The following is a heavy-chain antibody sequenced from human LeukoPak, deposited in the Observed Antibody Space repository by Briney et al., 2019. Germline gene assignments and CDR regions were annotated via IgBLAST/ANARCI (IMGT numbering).Heavy chain of an antibody. CDR3: TTVYCSSTSCAMSGNY. V-gene: IGHV3-15*01. CDR2: IKSKTEGETA. D-gene: IGHD2-2*01. CDR1: GFTFTNAW. Sequence: GGSLRLSCAASGFTFTNAWMSWVRRAPGKGLEWVGRIKSKTEGETADYAAPVKGRFTISRDDSKNTLYLHMNSLKTEDTAVYYCTTVYCSSTSCAMSGNYWGQGTLVTVSS. J-gene: IGHJ4*02.